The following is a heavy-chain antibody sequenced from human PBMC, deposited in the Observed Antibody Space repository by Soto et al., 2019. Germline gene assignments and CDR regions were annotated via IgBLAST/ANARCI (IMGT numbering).Heavy chain of an antibody. D-gene: IGHD2-8*01. V-gene: IGHV3-30*18. Sequence: PGGSLRLSCAASGFTFSSYGMHWVRQAPGKGLEWVAVISFDGSEEYYADSVKGRFTISRDNSKSTLSLQMNSLRAADTAVYYCAKDLYATSSFLDYWGQGTPVTAPQ. CDR1: GFTFSSYG. CDR2: ISFDGSEE. CDR3: AKDLYATSSFLDY. J-gene: IGHJ4*02.